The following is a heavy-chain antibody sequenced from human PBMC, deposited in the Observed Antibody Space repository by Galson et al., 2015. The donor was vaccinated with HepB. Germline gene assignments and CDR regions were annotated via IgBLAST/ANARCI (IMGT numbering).Heavy chain of an antibody. V-gene: IGHV3-7*01. CDR1: GFTFSRYW. CDR3: ARDTRYYDFWSGYYTSRGYYYYYYMDV. D-gene: IGHD3-3*01. Sequence: SLRLSCAASGFTFSRYWMSWVRQAPGKGLEWVANIKQDGSEKYYVDSVKGRFTISRDNAKNSLYLQMNSLRAEDTAVYYCARDTRYYDFWSGYYTSRGYYYYYYMDVWGKGTTVTVSS. J-gene: IGHJ6*03. CDR2: IKQDGSEK.